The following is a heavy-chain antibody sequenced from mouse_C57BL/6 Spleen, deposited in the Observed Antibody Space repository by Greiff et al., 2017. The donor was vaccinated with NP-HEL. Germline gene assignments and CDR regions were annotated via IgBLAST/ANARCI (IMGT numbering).Heavy chain of an antibody. CDR1: GYSITSDY. Sequence: EVKLMESGPGLAKPSQTLSLTCSVTGYSITSDYWNWIQKFPGNKLEYMGYISYSGSTYYNPSLKSRISITRDTSKNQYYLQLNSVTTEDTATYYCARKDGNYFYFDYWGQGTTLTVSS. V-gene: IGHV3-8*01. CDR3: ARKDGNYFYFDY. J-gene: IGHJ2*01. D-gene: IGHD2-1*01. CDR2: ISYSGST.